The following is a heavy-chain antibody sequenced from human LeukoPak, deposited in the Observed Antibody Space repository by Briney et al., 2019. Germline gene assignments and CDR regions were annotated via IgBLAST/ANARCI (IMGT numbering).Heavy chain of an antibody. CDR1: GYSFTNYW. Sequence: GESLKISCKGSGYSFTNYWIGWVRQMPGKGLEWMGIIYPGDSDTRYSPSLQGQVTISADKSISTAHLQWSSLKASDTAMYYCARHKGVVGAYLFDYWGQGTLVTVSS. CDR3: ARHKGVVGAYLFDY. V-gene: IGHV5-51*01. D-gene: IGHD1-26*01. CDR2: IYPGDSDT. J-gene: IGHJ4*02.